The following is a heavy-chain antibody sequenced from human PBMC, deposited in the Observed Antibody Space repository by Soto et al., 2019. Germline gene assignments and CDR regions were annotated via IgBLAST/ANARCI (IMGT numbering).Heavy chain of an antibody. CDR1: GFTLSTYE. CDR2: ISSDGDRT. CDR3: ARDRRFRTLDYYYMDV. D-gene: IGHD1-7*01. Sequence: GGSLRLSCVASGFTLSTYEMHWVRQAPGKGLEYVSAISSDGDRTYYANSVKGRFTISRDNSKNTLFLQMGSLRAEDMAVYYCARDRRFRTLDYYYMDVWGKGTTVTVS. J-gene: IGHJ6*03. V-gene: IGHV3-64*01.